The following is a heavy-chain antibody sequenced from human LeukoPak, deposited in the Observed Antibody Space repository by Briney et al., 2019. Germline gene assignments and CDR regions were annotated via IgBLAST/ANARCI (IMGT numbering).Heavy chain of an antibody. D-gene: IGHD6-13*01. CDR1: GYSISSGYC. V-gene: IGHV4-38-2*02. J-gene: IGHJ4*02. CDR2: IYHSGST. Sequence: SETLSLTCTVSGYSISSGYCWGWIRQPPGKGLEWIGSIYHSGSTSYNPSLRSRVTISVDTSKNQFSLKLSSVTAADTAVYYCARVYSSSWYSGFDHWGQGTLVTVSS. CDR3: ARVYSSSWYSGFDH.